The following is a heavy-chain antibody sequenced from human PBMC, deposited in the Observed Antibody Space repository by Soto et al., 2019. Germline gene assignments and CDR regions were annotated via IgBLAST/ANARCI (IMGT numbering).Heavy chain of an antibody. CDR3: ARHYSSGSRNWFDP. D-gene: IGHD6-19*01. CDR1: GCSINSSSYF. J-gene: IGHJ5*02. Sequence: SETLSLHCRVSGCSINSSSYFWGWVRQPPGKGLEWIGSIYYSGSTYYNPSLRSRVTISVDTSKNQFSLKLSSVTAADTAVFYCARHYSSGSRNWFDPWGQGTLVTVSS. CDR2: IYYSGST. V-gene: IGHV4-39*01.